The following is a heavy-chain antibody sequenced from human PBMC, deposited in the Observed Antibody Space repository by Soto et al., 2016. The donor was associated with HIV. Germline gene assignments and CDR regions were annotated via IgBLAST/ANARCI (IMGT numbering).Heavy chain of an antibody. D-gene: IGHD3-16*01. CDR1: GFTFSNAW. V-gene: IGHV3-15*01. CDR3: TTHLYPT. Sequence: EVQLVESGGGLVKPGGSLRLSCAASGFTFSNAWMSWVRQAPGKGLEWVGRIKSKTDGGTTDNAAPVKDRFTISRDDSKKXVVSTNEQPETEDTAVYYCTTHLYPTWGQGTLVTVSS. CDR2: IKSKTDGGTT. J-gene: IGHJ5*02.